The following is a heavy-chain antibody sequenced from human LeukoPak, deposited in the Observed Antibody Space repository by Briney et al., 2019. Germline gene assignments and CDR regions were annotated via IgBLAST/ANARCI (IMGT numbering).Heavy chain of an antibody. CDR3: ATPNYYGSGSYYSMDV. CDR2: MNPISGNT. Sequence: GASVKVSCKASGYTFSNNDINWVRQATGQGLEWMGWMNPISGNTGFAQKFQGRVTITRITSISTAYMEMSSLRSDDTAVYYCATPNYYGSGSYYSMDVWGKGTTVTISS. D-gene: IGHD3-10*01. CDR1: GYTFSNND. V-gene: IGHV1-8*03. J-gene: IGHJ6*04.